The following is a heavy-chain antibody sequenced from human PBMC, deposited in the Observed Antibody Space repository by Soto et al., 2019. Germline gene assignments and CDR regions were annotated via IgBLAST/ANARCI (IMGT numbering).Heavy chain of an antibody. CDR3: ASPQQWLGQRGDFDY. V-gene: IGHV3-7*02. CDR2: IRQDGSDK. J-gene: IGHJ4*02. Sequence: EVQLVESGGGLVQPGGSLRLSCAASGFTFSSYWMSWVRQAPGKGLEWVANIRQDGSDKYYVDSVKGRFTISRDNSKXXXXXXXXXXXXXXTAIYYCASPQQWLGQRGDFDYWGQGTLVTVSS. D-gene: IGHD6-19*01. CDR1: GFTFSSYW.